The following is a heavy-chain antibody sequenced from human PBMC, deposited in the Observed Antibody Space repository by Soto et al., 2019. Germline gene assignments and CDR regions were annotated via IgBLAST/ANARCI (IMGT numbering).Heavy chain of an antibody. Sequence: QVQLQESGPGLVKPSETLSLTCTVSGGSISSYYWSWIRQPPGKGLEWIGYIYYSGSTNYNPSLKSRVTISVDTSKNQFSLKLRSVTAADTAVYYCARGRQLVSVFSQAWGMDVWGQGTTVTVSS. D-gene: IGHD6-6*01. CDR3: ARGRQLVSVFSQAWGMDV. CDR2: IYYSGST. V-gene: IGHV4-59*01. J-gene: IGHJ6*02. CDR1: GGSISSYY.